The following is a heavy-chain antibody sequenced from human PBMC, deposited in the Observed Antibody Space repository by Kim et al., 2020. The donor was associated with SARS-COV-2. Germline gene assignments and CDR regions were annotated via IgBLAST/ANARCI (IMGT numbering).Heavy chain of an antibody. D-gene: IGHD3-10*01. Sequence: SETLSLTCAVYDASFSAYYWSWIRQPPGKGLEWIGEVNHSGSTNYNPSLRSRVTISVDTSNNHLSLNLNSVTAADTAVYYCARGGITMVRGVIYFDYWG. CDR3: ARGGITMVRGVIYFDY. CDR2: VNHSGST. J-gene: IGHJ4*01. CDR1: DASFSAYY. V-gene: IGHV4-34*01.